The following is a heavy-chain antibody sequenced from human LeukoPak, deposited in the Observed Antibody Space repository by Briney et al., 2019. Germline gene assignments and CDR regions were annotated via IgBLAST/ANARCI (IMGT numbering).Heavy chain of an antibody. Sequence: PSETLSLTCTVSGASISSYYWSWIRQPPGKGLEWIGYIYYSGSTNYNPSLKRRVTISVDTSKNHFSLKLSSVTAADTAVYYCARHQSSSWDFDYWGQGTLVTVSS. D-gene: IGHD6-13*01. CDR3: ARHQSSSWDFDY. CDR2: IYYSGST. CDR1: GASISSYY. J-gene: IGHJ4*02. V-gene: IGHV4-59*08.